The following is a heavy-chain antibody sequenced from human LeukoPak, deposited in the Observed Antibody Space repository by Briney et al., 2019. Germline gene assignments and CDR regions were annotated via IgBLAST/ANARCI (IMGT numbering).Heavy chain of an antibody. CDR2: IYPGDSDT. Sequence: GESLKISCKASGYTFTNYWIAWVRQIPGKGLESMGIIYPGDSDTRYSPSFQGQVTFSADKSISTAYLQWSSLKASDTAMYYCARLSDGYNDFWGQGTLVTVSS. D-gene: IGHD5-24*01. CDR3: ARLSDGYNDF. J-gene: IGHJ4*02. V-gene: IGHV5-51*01. CDR1: GYTFTNYW.